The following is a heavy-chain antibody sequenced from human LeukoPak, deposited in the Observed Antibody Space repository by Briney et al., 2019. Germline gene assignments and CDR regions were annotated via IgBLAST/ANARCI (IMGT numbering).Heavy chain of an antibody. J-gene: IGHJ4*02. D-gene: IGHD3-10*01. CDR1: GGSFSGYY. CDR3: ARLMVRGVVDY. CDR2: INHSGST. V-gene: IGHV4-34*01. Sequence: PSGTLSLTCAVYGGSFSGYYWSWIRQPPGKGLEWIGEINHSGSTNYNPSLKSRVTISVDTSKNQFSLKLSSVTAADTAVYYCARLMVRGVVDYWGQGTLVTVSS.